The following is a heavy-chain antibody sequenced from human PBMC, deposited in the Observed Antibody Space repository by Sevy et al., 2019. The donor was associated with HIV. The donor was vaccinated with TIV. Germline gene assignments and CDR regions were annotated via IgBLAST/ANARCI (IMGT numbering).Heavy chain of an antibody. Sequence: VSVKVSCKASGYTFTSYDINWVRQATGQGLEWMGWMNPNSGNTGYAQKFQGRVTMTRNTSISTAYMELSSLRSEDTVVYYCARDYYYGSGSYPSQYYYYGMDVWGQGTTVTVSS. D-gene: IGHD3-10*01. J-gene: IGHJ6*02. CDR1: GYTFTSYD. CDR2: MNPNSGNT. CDR3: ARDYYYGSGSYPSQYYYYGMDV. V-gene: IGHV1-8*01.